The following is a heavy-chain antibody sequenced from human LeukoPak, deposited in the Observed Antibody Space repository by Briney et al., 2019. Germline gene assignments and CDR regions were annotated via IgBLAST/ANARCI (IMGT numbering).Heavy chain of an antibody. CDR1: GFTFDDYG. CDR2: INWNGGST. D-gene: IGHD3-22*01. CDR3: ARDSHYYDSSGYWPDAFDI. J-gene: IGHJ3*02. Sequence: GGSLRLSCAASGFTFDDYGMSWVRQAPGKGLEWVSGINWNGGSTGYADSVKGRFTISRDNAKNSLYLQMNSLRAEDTALYYCARDSHYYDSSGYWPDAFDIWGQGTMVTVSS. V-gene: IGHV3-20*04.